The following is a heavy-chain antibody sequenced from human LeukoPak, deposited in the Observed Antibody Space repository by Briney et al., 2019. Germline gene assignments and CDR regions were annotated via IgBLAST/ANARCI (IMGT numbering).Heavy chain of an antibody. Sequence: SETLSLTCTVSGGSISSYYWSWIRQPPGKGLEWTACISYSGSTKYNPSLKSRVTISVDTSKNQLSLKLSSVTAADTAVYYCAREPGFDSSGYLNWFDPWGQGTLVTVSS. V-gene: IGHV4-59*01. D-gene: IGHD3-22*01. CDR3: AREPGFDSSGYLNWFDP. J-gene: IGHJ5*02. CDR1: GGSISSYY. CDR2: ISYSGST.